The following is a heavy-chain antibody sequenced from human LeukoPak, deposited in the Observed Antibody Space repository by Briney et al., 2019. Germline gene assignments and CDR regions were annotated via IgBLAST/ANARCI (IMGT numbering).Heavy chain of an antibody. V-gene: IGHV4-39*07. Sequence: PSETLSLTCTVSGDSISSSSYYWGWIRQPPGKGLEWIGSMYSSGSTYYNPSLKSRVAMSVDKSKNQFSLKLSSVTAADTAVYFCARDPGRSADHPYFDYWGQGSLVTVSS. CDR2: MYSSGST. J-gene: IGHJ4*02. CDR1: GDSISSSSYY. CDR3: ARDPGRSADHPYFDY.